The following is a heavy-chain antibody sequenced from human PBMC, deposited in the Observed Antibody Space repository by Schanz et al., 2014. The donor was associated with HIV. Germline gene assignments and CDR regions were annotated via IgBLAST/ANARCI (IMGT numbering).Heavy chain of an antibody. CDR2: ISGSGGSP. J-gene: IGHJ4*02. CDR3: AKVGRIYSTTWIDH. D-gene: IGHD6-13*01. V-gene: IGHV3-23*01. CDR1: GLSFSTSM. Sequence: EVHLLESGGGLVQPGGSLRLSCVVSGLSFSTSMMNWVRQVPGKGLEWVSGISGSGGSPVYAGSVKGRFAISRDNSKNTVYLQMNSLRGEDSAVYYCAKVGRIYSTTWIDHWGQGTLVTVSS.